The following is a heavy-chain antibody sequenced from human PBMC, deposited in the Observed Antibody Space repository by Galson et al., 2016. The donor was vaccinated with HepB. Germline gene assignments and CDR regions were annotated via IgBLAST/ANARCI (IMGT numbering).Heavy chain of an antibody. Sequence: SVKVSCKASGYSFRNYGITWVRRAPGQGLEWMGWISAYGGKTVYAQRFQGRLTMTTETSTTTASMELRNLRSDDTAVYYCARGVEEDFWSGYSADYFDDWGQGTLVTVSS. V-gene: IGHV1-18*01. CDR2: ISAYGGKT. CDR3: ARGVEEDFWSGYSADYFDD. CDR1: GYSFRNYG. J-gene: IGHJ4*02. D-gene: IGHD3-3*01.